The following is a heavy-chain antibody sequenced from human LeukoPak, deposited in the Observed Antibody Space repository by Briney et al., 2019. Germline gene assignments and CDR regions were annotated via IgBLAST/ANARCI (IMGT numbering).Heavy chain of an antibody. CDR1: GGSISSYY. J-gene: IGHJ4*02. D-gene: IGHD3-9*01. Sequence: SETLSLTCTVSGGSISSYYWSWIRQPPGKGLEWIGYVFYSGSTNYNPSLKCRGTISVDTSKNQISLKLSSVTAADPAVYYCARGLTYYDILTGYYNGYYFDDWGQGILVTVSS. CDR2: VFYSGST. CDR3: ARGLTYYDILTGYYNGYYFDD. V-gene: IGHV4-59*01.